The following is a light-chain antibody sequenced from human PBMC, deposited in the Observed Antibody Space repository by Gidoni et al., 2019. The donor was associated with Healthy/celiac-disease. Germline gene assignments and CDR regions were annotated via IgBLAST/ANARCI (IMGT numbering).Light chain of an antibody. CDR2: AAS. Sequence: SSLSASVGDRVTITCRASKSISSYLNWYQQKPGKAPKLLIYAASSLQSGVPSRFSGSGSGTDFTLTISSLQPEDFATYYCQQSYSTPLTFGGGTKVEIK. J-gene: IGKJ4*01. CDR3: QQSYSTPLT. CDR1: KSISSY. V-gene: IGKV1-39*01.